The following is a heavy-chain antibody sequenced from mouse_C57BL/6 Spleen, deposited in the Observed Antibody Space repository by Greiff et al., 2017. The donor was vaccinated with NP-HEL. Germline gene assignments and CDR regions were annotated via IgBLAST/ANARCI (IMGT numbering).Heavy chain of an antibody. CDR2: IHPNSGST. V-gene: IGHV1-64*01. Sequence: VQLQQPGAELVKPGASVKLSCKASGYTFTSYWMHWVKQRPGQGLEWIGMIHPNSGSTNYNEKFKSKATLTVDKSSSTAYMQLSSLTSEDSAVYYCARGGRTTVVAPYYYAMDYWGQGTSVTVSS. CDR1: GYTFTSYW. D-gene: IGHD1-1*01. CDR3: ARGGRTTVVAPYYYAMDY. J-gene: IGHJ4*01.